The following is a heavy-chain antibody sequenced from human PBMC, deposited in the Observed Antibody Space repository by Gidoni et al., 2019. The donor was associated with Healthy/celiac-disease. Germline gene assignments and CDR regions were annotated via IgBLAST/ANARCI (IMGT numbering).Heavy chain of an antibody. CDR2: INHSGST. D-gene: IGHD3-3*01. J-gene: IGHJ4*02. Sequence: QVQLKQWGAGLLTASETRSLTCAVYGGPFNGYYWSWIRQPPGKGLEWIGEINHSGSTHYNPSLKSRVTVSVDTSKNQFSLKLSSVTAADPAVYYCARRGYGTTLFDYWGQGTLVTVSS. CDR3: ARRGYGTTLFDY. V-gene: IGHV4-34*01. CDR1: GGPFNGYY.